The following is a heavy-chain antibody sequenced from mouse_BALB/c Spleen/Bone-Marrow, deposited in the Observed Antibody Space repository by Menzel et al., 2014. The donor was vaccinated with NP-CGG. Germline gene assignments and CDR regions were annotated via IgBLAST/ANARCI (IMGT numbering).Heavy chain of an antibody. V-gene: IGHV14-3*02. Sequence: EVQLVESGAELVKPGASVKLSCTASGFNIKDTYMQWVKQRPEQGLEWIGRIDPANGNTKYDPKFQGKATITADTSSNTAYLQLSSLTSEDTAVYYCASYYYGSSSFAYWGQGTLVTVSA. D-gene: IGHD1-1*01. CDR3: ASYYYGSSSFAY. CDR1: GFNIKDTY. CDR2: IDPANGNT. J-gene: IGHJ3*01.